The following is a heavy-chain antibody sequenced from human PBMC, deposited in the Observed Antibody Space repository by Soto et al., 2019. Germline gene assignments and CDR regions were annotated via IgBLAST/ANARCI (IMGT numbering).Heavy chain of an antibody. V-gene: IGHV4-39*01. J-gene: IGHJ5*02. D-gene: IGHD2-15*01. CDR2: IYYSGST. Sequence: SETLSLTSTVSGGSIGSRSYYWGWIRQPPGKGLEWIGSIYYSGSTYYNPSLKSRVTISVDTSKNQFSLKLSSVTAADTAVYYCARHGGGMLPQPSPEMNWFDPWGQGTLVTVSS. CDR1: GGSIGSRSYY. CDR3: ARHGGGMLPQPSPEMNWFDP.